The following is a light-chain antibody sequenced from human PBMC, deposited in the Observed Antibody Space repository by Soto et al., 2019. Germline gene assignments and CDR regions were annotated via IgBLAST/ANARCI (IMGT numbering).Light chain of an antibody. CDR2: EDN. CDR1: SGNIASNY. CDR3: QSYDTTTVV. J-gene: IGLJ2*01. Sequence: NFMLTQPHSVSESPGKTVTISCTRSSGNIASNYVQWYQESPGSAPTTVIYEDNQRPSGVPDRFSGSIDSSSNSASLTISGLKTEDEADYYCQSYDTTTVVFGGGTKVTVL. V-gene: IGLV6-57*04.